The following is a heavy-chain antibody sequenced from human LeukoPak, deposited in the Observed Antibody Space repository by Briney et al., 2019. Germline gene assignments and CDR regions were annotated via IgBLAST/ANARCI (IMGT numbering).Heavy chain of an antibody. Sequence: ASVKVSCKASGYTFTGYYMHWVRQAPGQGLEWMGWINPNSGGTNYAQKFHGRVTMTRDTSISTAYMDLSRLRSDDTAVYYCARDSLYFGSRSIYFDYWGQGTLVTVSS. CDR1: GYTFTGYY. J-gene: IGHJ4*02. V-gene: IGHV1-2*02. CDR3: ARDSLYFGSRSIYFDY. D-gene: IGHD3-10*01. CDR2: INPNSGGT.